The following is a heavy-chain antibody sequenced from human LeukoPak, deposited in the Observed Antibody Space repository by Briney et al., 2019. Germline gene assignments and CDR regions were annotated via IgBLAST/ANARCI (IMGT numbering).Heavy chain of an antibody. CDR1: GYTFTGYY. CDR2: ISPNSGDT. J-gene: IGHJ3*02. V-gene: IGHV1-2*02. CDR3: ARAAGYYDSSGPDAFDI. Sequence: ASVKVSCKASGYTFTGYYMHWVRQAPGRGLEWMGWISPNSGDTNYAQKFQGRVTMTRDTSISTAYMELNRLRSDDTAVYYCARAAGYYDSSGPDAFDIWGQGTMVTVSS. D-gene: IGHD3-22*01.